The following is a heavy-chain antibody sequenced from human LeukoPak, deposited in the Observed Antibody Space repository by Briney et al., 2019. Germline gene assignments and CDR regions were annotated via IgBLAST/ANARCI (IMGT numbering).Heavy chain of an antibody. CDR2: INPNSGGT. D-gene: IGHD3-3*01. CDR1: GYTFTGYY. CDR3: ARVRGLRFLEWLLFY. V-gene: IGHV1-2*02. Sequence: ASVKVSCKASGYTFTGYYMYWVRQAPGQGLEWMGWINPNSGGTNYAQKFQGRVTMTRDTSISTAYMELSRLRSDDTAVYYCARVRGLRFLEWLLFYWGQGTLVTVSS. J-gene: IGHJ4*02.